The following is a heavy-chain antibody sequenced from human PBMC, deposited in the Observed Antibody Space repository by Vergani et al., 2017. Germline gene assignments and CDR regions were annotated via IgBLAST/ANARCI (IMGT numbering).Heavy chain of an antibody. CDR1: GFTFSSYA. V-gene: IGHV3-23*04. CDR3: ARDLVVRGVIIARFDY. D-gene: IGHD3-10*01. J-gene: IGHJ4*02. CDR2: IRGSGGST. Sequence: VQLVESGGGLVQPGGSLRLSCAASGFTFSSYAMSWVRQAPGKGLEWVSAIRGSGGSTYYADSVKGRFTISRDNSKNTLYLQMNSLGAEDTAVYYCARDLVVRGVIIARFDYWGQGTLVTVSS.